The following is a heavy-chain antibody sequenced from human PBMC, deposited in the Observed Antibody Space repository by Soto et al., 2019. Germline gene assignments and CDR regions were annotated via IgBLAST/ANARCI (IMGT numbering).Heavy chain of an antibody. J-gene: IGHJ4*02. CDR2: ISGSDDST. CDR3: AKRSSSSTFDY. V-gene: IGHV3-23*01. Sequence: KGLEWVSVISGSDDSTYYADSVKGRFTISRDNSKNTLYLQMNSLRAEDTAVYYCAKRSSSSTFDYWGQGTLVTVS. D-gene: IGHD6-6*01.